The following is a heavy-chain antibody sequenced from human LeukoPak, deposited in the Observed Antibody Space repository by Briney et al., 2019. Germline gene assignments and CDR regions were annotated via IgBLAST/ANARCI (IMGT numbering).Heavy chain of an antibody. CDR1: GYTFTSYG. Sequence: ASVKVSFKASGYTFTSYGISWVRPAPGQGLEWMGWISAYSGNTNYAQKLQGRVTMTTDTSTSTAYMELRSLRSDDTAVYYCARDHGRGDWFDPWGQGTLVTVSS. J-gene: IGHJ5*02. V-gene: IGHV1-18*04. CDR3: ARDHGRGDWFDP. CDR2: ISAYSGNT. D-gene: IGHD2-15*01.